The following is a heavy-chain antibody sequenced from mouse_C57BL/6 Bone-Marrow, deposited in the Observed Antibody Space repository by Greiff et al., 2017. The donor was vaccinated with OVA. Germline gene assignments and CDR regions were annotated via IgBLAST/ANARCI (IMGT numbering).Heavy chain of an antibody. CDR2: ISYDGSN. Sequence: EVKVEESGPGLVKPSQSLSLTCSVTGYSITSGYYWNWIRQFPGNKLEWMGYISYDGSNNYNPSLKNRISITRDTSKNQFFLKLNSVTTEDTATYYCARCNYDYAMDYWGQGTSVTVSS. CDR3: ARCNYDYAMDY. J-gene: IGHJ4*01. CDR1: GYSITSGYY. D-gene: IGHD2-1*01. V-gene: IGHV3-6*01.